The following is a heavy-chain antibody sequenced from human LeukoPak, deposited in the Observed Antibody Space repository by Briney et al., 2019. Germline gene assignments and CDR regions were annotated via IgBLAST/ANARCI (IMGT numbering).Heavy chain of an antibody. D-gene: IGHD4-17*01. CDR1: GFTFSDYY. J-gene: IGHJ4*02. CDR2: ISSSGSTI. CDR3: AKELDYGDYISSRGLDY. Sequence: PGGSLRLSCAASGFTFSDYYMSWIRQAPGKGLEWVSYISSSGSTIYYADSVKGRFTISRDNSKNTLYLQMNSLRAEDTAVYYCAKELDYGDYISSRGLDYWGQGTLVTVSS. V-gene: IGHV3-11*04.